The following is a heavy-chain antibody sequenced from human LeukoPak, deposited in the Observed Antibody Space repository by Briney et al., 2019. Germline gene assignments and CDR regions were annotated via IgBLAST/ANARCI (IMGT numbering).Heavy chain of an antibody. CDR2: IYPGDSDT. J-gene: IGHJ4*02. D-gene: IGHD2-2*01. V-gene: IGHV5-51*01. CDR1: GYSFTSYW. CDR3: ARPGYCSSSSCYSFLN. Sequence: GESLKISCKGSGYSFTSYWIGWVRQMPGKGLEWMGIIYPGDSDTRYSPSFQGQVTISADKSVSTAYLQWSSLKASDTAMYYCARPGYCSSSSCYSFLNWGQGTLVTVSS.